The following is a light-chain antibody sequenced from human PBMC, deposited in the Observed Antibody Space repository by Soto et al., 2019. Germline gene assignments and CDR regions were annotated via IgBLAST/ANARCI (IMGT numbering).Light chain of an antibody. CDR2: DAS. CDR1: QSLRSS. CDR3: QQYGSSGT. Sequence: VLTQSPATLSVSPGERATLSCRASQSLRSSLAWYQQKPGQAPRLLIYDASNRATGIPDRFSGSGSGTDFTLTISRLEPEDFAVYYCQQYGSSGTFGQGTKVDIK. V-gene: IGKV3-20*01. J-gene: IGKJ1*01.